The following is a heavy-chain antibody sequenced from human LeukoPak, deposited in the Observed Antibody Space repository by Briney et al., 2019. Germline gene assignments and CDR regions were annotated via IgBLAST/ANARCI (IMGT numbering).Heavy chain of an antibody. D-gene: IGHD3-22*01. CDR1: GITFSSYA. V-gene: IGHV3-23*01. J-gene: IGHJ4*02. Sequence: GGSLRLSCAASGITFSSYAMIWVRQAPGKGLEWVSAISGSGDRTYHADSVKGRLTISRDNSKNTLYLQMSSLRADDTAVYYCAKDSGYHFLDYWGQGTPVTVSS. CDR2: ISGSGDRT. CDR3: AKDSGYHFLDY.